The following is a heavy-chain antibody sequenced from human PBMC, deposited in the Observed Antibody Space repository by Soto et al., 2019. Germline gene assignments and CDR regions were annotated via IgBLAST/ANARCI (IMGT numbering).Heavy chain of an antibody. CDR2: ISGSGGST. CDR1: GFTFSSYA. Sequence: EVQLLESGGGLVQPGGSLRLSCAASGFTFSSYAMSWVRQAPGKGLEWVSAISGSGGSTYYADSVKGRFTISRDNSKNPLYLQMNGLRAEDTAVYYCANLAVAGWSHYYGMDVWGQGTTVTVSS. J-gene: IGHJ6*02. D-gene: IGHD6-19*01. CDR3: ANLAVAGWSHYYGMDV. V-gene: IGHV3-23*01.